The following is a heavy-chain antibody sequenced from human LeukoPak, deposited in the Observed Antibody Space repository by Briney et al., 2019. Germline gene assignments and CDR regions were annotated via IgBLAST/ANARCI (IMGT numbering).Heavy chain of an antibody. D-gene: IGHD1-7*01. J-gene: IGHJ4*02. CDR1: GFTFSSYW. CDR2: IKQDGREK. Sequence: PGGSLRLSCSASGFTFSSYWMSWVRQAPGKGLEWVANIKQDGREKYYVDSVKGRFTVFRDNAKNSLYLQMNSLRAEYTAVYYCARGLTGTTADYWGQGTLVTVSS. CDR3: ARGLTGTTADY. V-gene: IGHV3-7*01.